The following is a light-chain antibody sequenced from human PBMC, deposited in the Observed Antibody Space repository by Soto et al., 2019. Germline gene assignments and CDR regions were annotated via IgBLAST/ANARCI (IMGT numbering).Light chain of an antibody. CDR2: AAS. V-gene: IGKV1-9*01. J-gene: IGKJ5*01. CDR1: QGISSY. Sequence: DIQLTQSPTFLSASVGDRVTITCRASQGISSYLVWYQQRPGKAPKLLIYAASTLQSGVPSRFSGSGSGTEFTLTISSLQPEDFVTYYCQQLNTYPITFGLGTRLEIK. CDR3: QQLNTYPIT.